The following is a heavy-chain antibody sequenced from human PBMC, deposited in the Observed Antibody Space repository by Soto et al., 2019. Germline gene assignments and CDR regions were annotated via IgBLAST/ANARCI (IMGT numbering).Heavy chain of an antibody. J-gene: IGHJ4*02. CDR2: IIPSVGLA. V-gene: IGHV1-69*08. CDR1: GGTFSSYT. D-gene: IGHD3-22*01. Sequence: QVQLVPSGAEVKKPGSSVKVSCKTSGGTFSSYTITWVRQAPGQGLEWMGRIIPSVGLANYAQKFQGRVTITADKSTTITYMELSSLRSDDTAVYYCARDLGRDDSRGKREFWGQGTQATVSS. CDR3: ARDLGRDDSRGKREF.